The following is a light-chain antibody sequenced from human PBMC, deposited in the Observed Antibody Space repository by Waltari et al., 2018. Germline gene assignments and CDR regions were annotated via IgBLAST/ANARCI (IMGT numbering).Light chain of an antibody. CDR3: SSYISSSTLEL. CDR1: SSDVGGYNY. V-gene: IGLV2-14*03. J-gene: IGLJ2*01. CDR2: DVS. Sequence: QSALTQPASVSGSPGQSITISCTGTSSDVGGYNYVSWYQQQPGKAPKLLIYDVSNRPSGVSSRFSGSKSGNAASLTISGLQAEDEADYYCSSYISSSTLELFGGGTSLTVL.